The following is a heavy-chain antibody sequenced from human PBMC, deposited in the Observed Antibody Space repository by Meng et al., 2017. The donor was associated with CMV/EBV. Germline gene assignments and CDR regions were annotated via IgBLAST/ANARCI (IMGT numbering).Heavy chain of an antibody. D-gene: IGHD3-22*01. Sequence: GESLKIPCAASGFTFSSYSMNWVRQAPGKGLEWVSSISSSSSYIYYADSVKGRFTISRDNAKNSLYLQMNSLRAEDTAVYYCARGQGRIVVNWFDPWGQGTLVTVSS. CDR2: ISSSSSYI. CDR3: ARGQGRIVVNWFDP. J-gene: IGHJ5*02. V-gene: IGHV3-21*01. CDR1: GFTFSSYS.